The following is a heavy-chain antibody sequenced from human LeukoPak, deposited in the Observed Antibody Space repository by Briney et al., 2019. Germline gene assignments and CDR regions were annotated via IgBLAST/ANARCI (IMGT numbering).Heavy chain of an antibody. D-gene: IGHD4-17*01. Sequence: SSETLSLTCAVYGGSFSGYYWSWIRQPPGKGLEWIGEINHSGSTNYNPSLKSRVTISVDTSKNQFSLKLSSVTAADTAVYYCARRWRYGAYYYMDVWGKGTTVTISS. CDR3: ARRWRYGAYYYMDV. CDR2: INHSGST. J-gene: IGHJ6*03. V-gene: IGHV4-34*01. CDR1: GGSFSGYY.